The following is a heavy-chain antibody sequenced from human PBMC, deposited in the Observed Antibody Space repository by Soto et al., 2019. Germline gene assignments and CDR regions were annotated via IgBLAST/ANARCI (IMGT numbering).Heavy chain of an antibody. V-gene: IGHV3-21*01. D-gene: IGHD6-19*01. Sequence: EVQLVESGGGLVKPGGSLRLSCAASGCTFSSYSMNWVRQAPGKGLEWGSSISRSSSYIYYADSVKGRFTISRDNAKNSLYLQMNSLRAEDTAVYYCARDLLAPGAAVADITAEIDYWGQGTLVTVSS. CDR3: ARDLLAPGAAVADITAEIDY. J-gene: IGHJ4*02. CDR2: ISRSSSYI. CDR1: GCTFSSYS.